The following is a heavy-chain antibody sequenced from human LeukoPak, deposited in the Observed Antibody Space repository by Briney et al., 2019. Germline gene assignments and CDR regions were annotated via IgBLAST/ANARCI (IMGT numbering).Heavy chain of an antibody. J-gene: IGHJ4*02. CDR1: GYTFTSYD. CDR3: ASQTTTRPSAFDY. V-gene: IGHV1-69*05. Sequence: ASVKVSCKASGYTFTSYDINWVRQATGQGLEWMGGIIPIFGTANYAQKFQGRVTITTDESTSTAYMELSSLRSEDTAVYYCASQTTTRPSAFDYWGQGTLVTVSS. D-gene: IGHD1-26*01. CDR2: IIPIFGTA.